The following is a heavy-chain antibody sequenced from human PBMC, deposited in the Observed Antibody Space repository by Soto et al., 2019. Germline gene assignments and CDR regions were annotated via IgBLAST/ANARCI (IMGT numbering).Heavy chain of an antibody. Sequence: GGSLRLSCAASGFTFHYYWMTWVRQAPGKGLEWVANVKPDGSATFYADSLKGRFIVSRDNANNSVSLQMHSLRADDTAVYYCARDRERVTVNGGIALGAMQVWGQGTTVTVSS. V-gene: IGHV3-7*03. CDR2: VKPDGSAT. CDR3: ARDRERVTVNGGIALGAMQV. D-gene: IGHD3-22*01. J-gene: IGHJ6*02. CDR1: GFTFHYYW.